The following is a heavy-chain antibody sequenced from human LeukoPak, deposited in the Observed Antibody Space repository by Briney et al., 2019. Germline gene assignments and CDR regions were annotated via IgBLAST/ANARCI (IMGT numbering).Heavy chain of an antibody. Sequence: RASLKVSCKTFGYTFTDFYRHWGRQPPGRGLEWLAWINPNSGGTSSAQKFQGRFTMTRDTSITTVYMEVAWLTSEDTAIYYCARADRLDGAPYLIGPWGQGTLVTVSS. D-gene: IGHD2-21*01. CDR2: INPNSGGT. V-gene: IGHV1-2*02. CDR3: ARADRLDGAPYLIGP. CDR1: GYTFTDFY. J-gene: IGHJ5*02.